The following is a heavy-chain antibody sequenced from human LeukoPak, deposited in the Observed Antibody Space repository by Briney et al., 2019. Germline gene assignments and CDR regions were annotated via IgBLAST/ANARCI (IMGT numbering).Heavy chain of an antibody. D-gene: IGHD2-21*01. J-gene: IGHJ4*02. Sequence: GRSLRLSCAASGFTFSSYGMHWVRQAPGKGLEWVAVISYDGSNKYYADSVKGRFTISRDNSKNTLYLQMSSLRAEDTAVYYCAKEFNRGLPDYWGQGTLVTVPS. CDR2: ISYDGSNK. V-gene: IGHV3-30*18. CDR1: GFTFSSYG. CDR3: AKEFNRGLPDY.